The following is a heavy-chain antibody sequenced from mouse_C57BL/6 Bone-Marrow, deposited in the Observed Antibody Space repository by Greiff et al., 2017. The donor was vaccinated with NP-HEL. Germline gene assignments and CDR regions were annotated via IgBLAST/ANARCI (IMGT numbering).Heavy chain of an antibody. V-gene: IGHV1-82*01. J-gene: IGHJ2*01. D-gene: IGHD2-2*01. CDR1: GYAFSSSW. Sequence: QVQLQQSGPELVKPGASVTISCKASGYAFSSSWMNWVKQRPGKGLEWIGRIYPGDGDTNYNGKFKGKATLTADKSSSTAYMQHSSLTSEDSAVYCCARGGDDGPYWGQGTTLTVSS. CDR3: ARGGDDGPY. CDR2: IYPGDGDT.